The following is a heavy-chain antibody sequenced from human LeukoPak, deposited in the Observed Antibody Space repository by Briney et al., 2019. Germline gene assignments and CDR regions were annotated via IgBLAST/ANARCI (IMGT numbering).Heavy chain of an antibody. CDR1: GGSFSGYY. CDR3: ARVSPRYSYSD. Sequence: SETLSLTCAVYGGSFSGYYWSWIRQPPGKGLEWIGEINHSGSTNYNPSLKSRVTISVDTSKNQFSLKLSSVTAAGTAVYYCARVSPRYSYSDWGQGTLVTVSS. V-gene: IGHV4-34*01. D-gene: IGHD5-18*01. J-gene: IGHJ4*02. CDR2: INHSGST.